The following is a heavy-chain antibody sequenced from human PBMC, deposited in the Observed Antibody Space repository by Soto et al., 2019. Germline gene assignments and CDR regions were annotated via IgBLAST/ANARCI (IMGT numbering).Heavy chain of an antibody. D-gene: IGHD3-10*01. V-gene: IGHV1-69*02. CDR2: IIPILGIA. Sequence: QVQLVQSGAEVKKPGSSVKVSCKASGGTFSSYTISWVRQAPGQGLEWMGRIIPILGIANYAQKFQGRVTITAAKSTSTAYMELSSLRSEDTAVYYCARGLDYYGWGSALFDPWGQGTLVTVSS. J-gene: IGHJ5*02. CDR3: ARGLDYYGWGSALFDP. CDR1: GGTFSSYT.